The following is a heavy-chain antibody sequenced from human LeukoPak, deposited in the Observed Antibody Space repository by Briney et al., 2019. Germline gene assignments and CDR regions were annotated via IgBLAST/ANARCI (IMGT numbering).Heavy chain of an antibody. CDR2: INHSGST. V-gene: IGHV4-34*01. D-gene: IGHD6-6*01. J-gene: IGHJ5*02. CDR3: ARGSARYTLAARHSYNWFDP. CDR1: GGSFSGYY. Sequence: SETLSLTCAVYGGSFSGYYWSWIRQPPGKGLEWTGEINHSGSTNYNPSLKSRVTISVDTSKNQFSLKLSSVTAADTAVYYCARGSARYTLAARHSYNWFDPWGQGTLVTVSS.